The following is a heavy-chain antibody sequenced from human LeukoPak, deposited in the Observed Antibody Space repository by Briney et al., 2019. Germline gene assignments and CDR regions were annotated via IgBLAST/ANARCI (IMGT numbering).Heavy chain of an antibody. D-gene: IGHD1-26*01. V-gene: IGHV3-30*18. CDR2: ISYDGSNK. J-gene: IGHJ4*02. CDR1: GFTFSSYG. CDR3: AKDLIRYYGHNYYFDC. Sequence: GRSLRLSCAASGFTFSSYGMHWVRQAPGKGLEWVAVISYDGSNKYYADSVKGRFTISRDNSKNTLYLQMNSLRAEDTAVYYCAKDLIRYYGHNYYFDCWGQGTLVTVSS.